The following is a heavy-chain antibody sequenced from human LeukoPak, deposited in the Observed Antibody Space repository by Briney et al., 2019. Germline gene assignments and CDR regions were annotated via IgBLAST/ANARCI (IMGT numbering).Heavy chain of an antibody. Sequence: SETLSLTCAVYGGSFSGYYWSWIRQPPGKGLEWIGEIKHSGSTNYNPSLKSRVTISVDTSKNQFSLKLSSVTAADTAVYYCARGRLADYWGQGTLVTVSS. CDR1: GGSFSGYY. CDR3: ARGRLADY. CDR2: IKHSGST. D-gene: IGHD3-16*01. J-gene: IGHJ4*02. V-gene: IGHV4-34*01.